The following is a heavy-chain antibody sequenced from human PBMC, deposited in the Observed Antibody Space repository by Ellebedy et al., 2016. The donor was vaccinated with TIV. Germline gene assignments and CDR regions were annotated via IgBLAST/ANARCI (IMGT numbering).Heavy chain of an antibody. CDR2: IHPGDSDT. V-gene: IGHV5-51*01. J-gene: IGHJ4*02. CDR1: GYSFTTYW. Sequence: GESLKISCKGSGYSFTTYWIAWVRQMPGKGLEWVGVIHPGDSDTRYSPSVRGQVTISDDKSIRTAYLQWSSLTASDTAIYYCARLGDEASLDYWGQGTLVTVSS. CDR3: ARLGDEASLDY. D-gene: IGHD3-10*01.